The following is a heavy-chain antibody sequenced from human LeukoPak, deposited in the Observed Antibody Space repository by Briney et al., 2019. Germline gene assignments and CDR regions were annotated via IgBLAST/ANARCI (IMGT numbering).Heavy chain of an antibody. CDR2: INPNSGET. D-gene: IGHD3-22*01. CDR1: GFTFTGAY. Sequence: ASVKVSCKASGFTFTGAYMHRVRQAPGQGLEWMGWINPNSGETEFAQKFQGRVTLSRDTSISTAYMELSRLRSDDTAVYYCASPSLDSSGYYYSFDYWGQGTLVTVSS. CDR3: ASPSLDSSGYYYSFDY. J-gene: IGHJ4*02. V-gene: IGHV1-2*02.